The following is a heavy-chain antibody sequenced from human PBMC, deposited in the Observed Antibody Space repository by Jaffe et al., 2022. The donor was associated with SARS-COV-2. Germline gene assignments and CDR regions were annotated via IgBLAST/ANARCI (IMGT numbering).Heavy chain of an antibody. CDR1: GYTFTSYG. CDR2: ISDYHGNT. CDR3: AREVGDYYDNSGYYPLYYYGMDV. J-gene: IGHJ6*02. D-gene: IGHD3-22*01. V-gene: IGHV1-18*01. Sequence: QVQLVQSGAEVKKPGASVKVSCKASGYTFTSYGISWVRQAPGQGLEWMGWISDYHGNTNYAQKFQGRVTMTTDTSTSTAYMELRSLRSDDTAVYYCAREVGDYYDNSGYYPLYYYGMDVWGQGTTVTVSS.